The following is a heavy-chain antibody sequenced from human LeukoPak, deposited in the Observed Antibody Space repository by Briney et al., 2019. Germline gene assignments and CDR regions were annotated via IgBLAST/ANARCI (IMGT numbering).Heavy chain of an antibody. CDR1: GYTFTNYW. CDR3: ARRSQHYYDSRANDY. V-gene: IGHV5-51*01. J-gene: IGHJ4*02. CDR2: IYPGDSDT. D-gene: IGHD3-22*01. Sequence: GESLKISCKGSGYTFTNYWIGWVRQMPGKGLEWMAAIYPGDSDTRYSPSFQGQVTISADKSINTAYLRWSSLKASDTAMDYCARRSQHYYDSRANDYWGQGTLVTVSS.